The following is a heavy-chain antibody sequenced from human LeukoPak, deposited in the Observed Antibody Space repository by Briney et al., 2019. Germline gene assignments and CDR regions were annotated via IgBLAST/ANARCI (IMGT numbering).Heavy chain of an antibody. CDR2: INPSGGST. CDR3: ARDHGDYPFDY. J-gene: IGHJ4*02. CDR1: GYTFTSYY. D-gene: IGHD4-17*01. V-gene: IGHV1-46*01. Sequence: ASVKVSCEASGYTFTSYYMHWVRQAPGQGLEWMGIINPSGGSTSYAQKFQGRVTMTRDTSTSTAYMELSSLRSEDTAVYYCARDHGDYPFDYWGQGTLVTVSS.